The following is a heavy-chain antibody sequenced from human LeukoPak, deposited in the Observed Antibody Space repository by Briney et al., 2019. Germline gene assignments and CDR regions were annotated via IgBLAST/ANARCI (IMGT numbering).Heavy chain of an antibody. Sequence: PGGSLRLSCAASGFTFSGSAMHWVRQASGKGLEWVGSIRSEGKSYAKAYAAWVKGRFTISRDDSKNTAYLQMNSLKTEDTAVYYCTRHLYCGGDCHRYYYYYMDVWGKGTTVTVSS. D-gene: IGHD2-21*02. CDR1: GFTFSGSA. V-gene: IGHV3-73*01. CDR3: TRHLYCGGDCHRYYYYYMDV. J-gene: IGHJ6*03. CDR2: IRSEGKSYAK.